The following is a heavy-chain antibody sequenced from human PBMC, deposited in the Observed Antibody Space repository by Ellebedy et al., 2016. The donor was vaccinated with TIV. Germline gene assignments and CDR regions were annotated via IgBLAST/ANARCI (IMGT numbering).Heavy chain of an antibody. V-gene: IGHV4-34*01. Sequence: MPSETLSLTCAVYGGSFSGYYWSWIRQPPGKGLEWIGEINHSGSTNYNPSLKSRVTISVDTSKNQFSLRVNSVTAADTAVYYCARDATSVAFDFWGPGALVIVSS. CDR2: INHSGST. D-gene: IGHD2-2*01. J-gene: IGHJ4*02. CDR1: GGSFSGYY. CDR3: ARDATSVAFDF.